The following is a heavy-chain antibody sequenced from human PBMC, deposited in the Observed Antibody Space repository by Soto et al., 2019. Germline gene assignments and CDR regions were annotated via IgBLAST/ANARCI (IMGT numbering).Heavy chain of an antibody. J-gene: IGHJ3*02. V-gene: IGHV4-59*01. CDR3: ARGRGGTYDAFDI. D-gene: IGHD1-26*01. Sequence: PSETLSLSCTVSVGSISSYFWSWIRQPPGEGLEWIGYIFYSGTTNYSPSLKSRVTMSLGTAKNQFYLNLTSVTAADTAVYYCARGRGGTYDAFDIWGQGTMVTVS. CDR2: IFYSGTT. CDR1: VGSISSYF.